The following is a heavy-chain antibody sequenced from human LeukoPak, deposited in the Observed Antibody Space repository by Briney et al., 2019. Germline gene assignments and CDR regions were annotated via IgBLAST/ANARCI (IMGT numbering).Heavy chain of an antibody. CDR1: GFTFSNHG. CDR2: ISPGGDTP. J-gene: IGHJ4*02. CDR3: ARDRWFGELLDLLAY. D-gene: IGHD3-10*01. V-gene: IGHV3-23*01. Sequence: PGGSLRLSCAASGFTFSNHGMNWVCQAPGKGLGWVSGISPGGDTPYYADSVRGRFTISRDNSKNTLYLQMNRLRAEDTAVYYCARDRWFGELLDLLAYWGQGTLVTVSS.